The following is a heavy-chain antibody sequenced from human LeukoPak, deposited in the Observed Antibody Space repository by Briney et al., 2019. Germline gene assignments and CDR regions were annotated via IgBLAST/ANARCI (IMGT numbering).Heavy chain of an antibody. CDR2: INHSGST. CDR1: GYSISSGYY. Sequence: SETLSLTCTVSGYSISSGYYWGWIRQPPGKGLEWIGEINHSGSTNYNPSLKSRVTISVDTSKNQFSLKLGSVTAADTAVYYCARAMIVVSNQFDYWGQGTLVTVSS. CDR3: ARAMIVVSNQFDY. V-gene: IGHV4-38-2*02. J-gene: IGHJ4*02. D-gene: IGHD3-22*01.